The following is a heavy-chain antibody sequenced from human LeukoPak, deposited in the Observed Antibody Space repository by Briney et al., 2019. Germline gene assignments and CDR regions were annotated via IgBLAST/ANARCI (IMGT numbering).Heavy chain of an antibody. J-gene: IGHJ4*02. CDR1: GGTFSSYA. Sequence: SEKVSCKASGGTFSSYAISWVRQAPGQGLEWMGGIIPIFGTANYAQKFQGRVTITADKSTSTAYMELSSLRSEDTAVYYCASGWNCSGGSCYSGDYWGQGTLVTVSS. V-gene: IGHV1-69*06. D-gene: IGHD2-15*01. CDR2: IIPIFGTA. CDR3: ASGWNCSGGSCYSGDY.